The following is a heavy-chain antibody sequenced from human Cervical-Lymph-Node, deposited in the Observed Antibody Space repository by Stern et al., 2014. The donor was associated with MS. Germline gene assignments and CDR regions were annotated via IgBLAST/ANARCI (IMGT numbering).Heavy chain of an antibody. J-gene: IGHJ4*02. D-gene: IGHD4-23*01. CDR1: GFTFSSYS. CDR2: ISSGGSYI. CDR3: ARGRGGNYRYYFDY. Sequence: EVHLVESGGVLVKPGGSLRLSCAASGFTFSSYSMNWVRQAPGKGLEWVASISSGGSYIYYADSLKGRFTISRDNAKNSLYLQMNSLRAEDTAVYYCARGRGGNYRYYFDYWGQGTLVTVSS. V-gene: IGHV3-21*01.